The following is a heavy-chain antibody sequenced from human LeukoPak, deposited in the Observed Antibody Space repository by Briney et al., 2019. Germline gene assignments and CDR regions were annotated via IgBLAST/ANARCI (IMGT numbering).Heavy chain of an antibody. CDR2: IYYSGST. J-gene: IGHJ6*02. Sequence: TSETLSLTCTVSGGSISSYYWSWLRQPPGKGLEWIGYIYYSGSTNYNPSLKSRVTISVDTSKNQFSLKLSSVTAADTAVYYCARTPRYYYYGMDVWGQGTTVTVSS. CDR1: GGSISSYY. V-gene: IGHV4-59*01. CDR3: ARTPRYYYYGMDV.